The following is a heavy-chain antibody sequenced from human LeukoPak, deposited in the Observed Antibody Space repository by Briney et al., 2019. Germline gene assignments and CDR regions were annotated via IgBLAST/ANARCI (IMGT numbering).Heavy chain of an antibody. D-gene: IGHD1-7*01. V-gene: IGHV4-4*02. CDR1: GGSISSSNW. CDR3: ARDRVFGITGTMLWFDP. Sequence: SETLSLTCAVSGGSISSSNWWSWVRQPPGKGLEWIGEIYHSGSTNYNPSLKSRVTISVDKSKNQFSLKLSSVTAADTAVYYRARDRVFGITGTMLWFDPWGQGTLVTVSS. J-gene: IGHJ5*02. CDR2: IYHSGST.